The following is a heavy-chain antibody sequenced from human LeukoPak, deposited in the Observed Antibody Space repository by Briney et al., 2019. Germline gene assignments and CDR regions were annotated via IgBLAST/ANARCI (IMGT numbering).Heavy chain of an antibody. Sequence: PWRSLRLSCAASGFTFSSYGMHWVRQAPGKGLEWVAVISYGGSNKFYADSVKGRFTISRDNSKNTLYLQMNSLRAEDTAVYYCAKDVGMIGYCSGGSCYAIDYWGQGTLVTVSS. CDR3: AKDVGMIGYCSGGSCYAIDY. V-gene: IGHV3-30*18. CDR2: ISYGGSNK. D-gene: IGHD2-15*01. J-gene: IGHJ4*02. CDR1: GFTFSSYG.